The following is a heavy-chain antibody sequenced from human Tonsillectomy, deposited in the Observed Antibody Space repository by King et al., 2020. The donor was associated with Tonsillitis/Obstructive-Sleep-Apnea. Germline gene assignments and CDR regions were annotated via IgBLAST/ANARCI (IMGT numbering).Heavy chain of an antibody. J-gene: IGHJ6*03. CDR3: AKAGVYYYYYMDV. CDR1: GFTFDDYA. V-gene: IGHV3-9*01. CDR2: ISWNSGSI. Sequence: VQLVESGGGLVQPGRSLRLSCAASGFTFDDYAMHWVRQAPGKGLEWVSGISWNSGSIGYADSVKGRFTISRDNAKNSLYLQMNTLRAEDTALYYCAKAGVYYYYYMDVWGTGTTVTVSS. D-gene: IGHD2-8*01.